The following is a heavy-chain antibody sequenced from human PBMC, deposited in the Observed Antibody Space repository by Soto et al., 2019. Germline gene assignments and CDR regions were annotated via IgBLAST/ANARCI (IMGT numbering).Heavy chain of an antibody. CDR2: IGTAGGT. CDR1: EVSRIRYG. Sequence: RDSCPAGEVSRIRYGMHRVKKATGKGLEWVSAIGTAGGTYYPGSVKGRFTISRENAKNSLYLQMNSLRAGYTVVYYCARGRDCMDVSGKGTTGTVSS. V-gene: IGHV3-13*01. CDR3: ARGRDCMDV. J-gene: IGHJ6*03.